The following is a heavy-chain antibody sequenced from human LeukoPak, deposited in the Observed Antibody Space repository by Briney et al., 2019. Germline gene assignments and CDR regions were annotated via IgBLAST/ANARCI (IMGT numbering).Heavy chain of an antibody. V-gene: IGHV1-69*13. D-gene: IGHD5-12*01. CDR3: ARDHNSGYDLGWFDP. CDR2: IIPIFTTA. J-gene: IGHJ5*02. Sequence: SVKVSCKASGGTFSSYAISWVRQAPGQGLEWMGGIIPIFTTANYAQKFQDRVTITADESTSTAYMELSSLRSEDTAMYYCARDHNSGYDLGWFDPWGQGTLVTVSS. CDR1: GGTFSSYA.